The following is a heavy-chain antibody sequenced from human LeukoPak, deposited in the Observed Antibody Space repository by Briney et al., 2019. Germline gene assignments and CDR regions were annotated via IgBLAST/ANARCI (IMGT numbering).Heavy chain of an antibody. V-gene: IGHV3-9*03. CDR2: ISWNSGSI. Sequence: GRSLRLSCAASRFTFDDYAMHWVRQAPGKGLEWVSGISWNSGSIGYADSVKGRFTISRDNAKNSLYLQMNSLRAEDMALYYCAKGPYSSGWYYFDYWGQGTLVTVSS. CDR1: RFTFDDYA. D-gene: IGHD6-19*01. J-gene: IGHJ4*02. CDR3: AKGPYSSGWYYFDY.